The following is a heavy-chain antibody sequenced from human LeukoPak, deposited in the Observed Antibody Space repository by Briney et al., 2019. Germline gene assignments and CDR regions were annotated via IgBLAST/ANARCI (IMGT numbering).Heavy chain of an antibody. V-gene: IGHV3-7*01. CDR3: ARDLAVGGPTSFHY. Sequence: PGGSLRLSCAASGFTFSSYWMSWVRQAPGKGLAWVANIKQDGSEKYYVDSVKGRFTISRDNAKNSLYLQMNSLRAEDTAVYYCARDLAVGGPTSFHYWGQGALVTVSS. CDR1: GFTFSSYW. D-gene: IGHD6-19*01. CDR2: IKQDGSEK. J-gene: IGHJ4*02.